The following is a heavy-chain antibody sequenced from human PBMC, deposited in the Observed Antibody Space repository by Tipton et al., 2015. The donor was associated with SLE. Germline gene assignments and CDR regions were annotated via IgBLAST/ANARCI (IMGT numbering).Heavy chain of an antibody. CDR1: GFTFMSHG. V-gene: IGHV3-33*01. CDR2: IWYDGSK. Sequence: SLRLSCAASGFTFMSHGMHWVRQPPGKGLEGVAAIWYDGSKHYSDLVKGRFTISRDNAKNSLYLQMNSLRAEDTAVYYCARLRLKPSRYMDVWGKGTTVTVSS. CDR3: ARLRLKPSRYMDV. J-gene: IGHJ6*03.